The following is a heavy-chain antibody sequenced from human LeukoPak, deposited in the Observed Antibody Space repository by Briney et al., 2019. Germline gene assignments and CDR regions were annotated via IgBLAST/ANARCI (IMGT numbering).Heavy chain of an antibody. CDR2: IYYSGST. CDR1: GGSISSSSYY. D-gene: IGHD6-19*01. J-gene: IGHJ4*02. CDR3: ARVSTGWYHYFDS. V-gene: IGHV4-39*07. Sequence: SETLSLTCTVAGGSISSSSYYWGWIRQPPGKGVEWLGSIYYSGSTYYNPSLKSRVTISVDTSKNQFSLKLSSVTAADTAVYYCARVSTGWYHYFDSWGQGTLVTVSS.